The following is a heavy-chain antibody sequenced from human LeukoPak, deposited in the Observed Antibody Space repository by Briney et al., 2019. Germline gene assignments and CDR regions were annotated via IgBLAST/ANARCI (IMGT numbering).Heavy chain of an antibody. CDR3: AKDSTPTVTTPFDY. CDR2: ISGSGGST. Sequence: GGSLRLSCAASGFTFSSYAMSWVRQAPGKGLEWVSAISGSGGSTYYADSVKGRFTISRDRSKNTLYLHMNSLRAEDTAVYYCAKDSTPTVTTPFDYWGQGTLVTVSS. CDR1: GFTFSSYA. J-gene: IGHJ4*02. D-gene: IGHD4-17*01. V-gene: IGHV3-23*01.